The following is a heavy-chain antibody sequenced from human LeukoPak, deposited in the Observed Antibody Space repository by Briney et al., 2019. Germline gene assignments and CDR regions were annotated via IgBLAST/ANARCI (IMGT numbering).Heavy chain of an antibody. CDR2: VYPADSDT. J-gene: IGHJ4*02. Sequence: GESLKISCKGSGYTFTNHWIGWVRQMSGKGLELMGSVYPADSDTRYSPSFQGQVTISADKSTNTTYLQRSSLKASATAMYYCARTTETSGGFDYWGQGTLVTVSS. D-gene: IGHD1-1*01. CDR3: ARTTETSGGFDY. CDR1: GYTFTNHW. V-gene: IGHV5-51*01.